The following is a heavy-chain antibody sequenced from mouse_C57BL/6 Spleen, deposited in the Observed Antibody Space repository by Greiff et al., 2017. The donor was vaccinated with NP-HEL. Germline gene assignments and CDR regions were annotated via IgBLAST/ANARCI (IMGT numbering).Heavy chain of an antibody. D-gene: IGHD1-1*01. J-gene: IGHJ3*01. CDR2: IHPNSGST. Sequence: QVQLQQPGAELVKPGASVKLSCKASGYTFTSYWMHWVKQRPGQGLEWIGMIHPNSGSTNYNEKFKSKATLTVDKSSSTAYMQLSSLTSEDSAVYYCAREYYGSSPFAYWGQGTLVTVSA. CDR3: AREYYGSSPFAY. V-gene: IGHV1-64*01. CDR1: GYTFTSYW.